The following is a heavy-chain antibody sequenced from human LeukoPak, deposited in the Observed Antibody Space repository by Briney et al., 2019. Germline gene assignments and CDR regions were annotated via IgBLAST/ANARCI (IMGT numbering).Heavy chain of an antibody. CDR1: GFIFDDYA. CDR3: ATYSSLNAREFQH. D-gene: IGHD3-22*01. Sequence: GGSLRLSCAVSGFIFDDYAMHWVRQAPGKGLEWVSGISWNSGSIGYADSVKGRFTISRDNAKNSLYVQMNSLSVEDTAVYYCATYSSLNAREFQHWARAPWSSSPQ. CDR2: ISWNSGSI. V-gene: IGHV3-9*01. J-gene: IGHJ1*01.